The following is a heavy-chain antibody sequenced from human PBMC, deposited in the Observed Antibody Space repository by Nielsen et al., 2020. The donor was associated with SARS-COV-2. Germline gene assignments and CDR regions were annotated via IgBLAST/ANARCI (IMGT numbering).Heavy chain of an antibody. J-gene: IGHJ6*01. V-gene: IGHV3-33*05. CDR2: ISYDGIYK. CDR1: GFTFSSSG. Sequence: GESLKISCTAFGFTFSSSGMHWVRQAPGKGLEWVAVISYDGIYKYHADSVKGRFTISRDNSENTLYLQMSSLHQGPIGLPPGTLLQEHLWG. CDR3: TLLQEHL.